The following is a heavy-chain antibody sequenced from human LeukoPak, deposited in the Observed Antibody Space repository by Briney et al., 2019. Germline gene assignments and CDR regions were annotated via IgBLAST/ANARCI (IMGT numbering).Heavy chain of an antibody. V-gene: IGHV4-59*01. CDR3: AREEHLAGYYYGMDV. CDR1: GGSISSYY. J-gene: IGHJ6*02. CDR2: IYYSGST. Sequence: LETLSLTCTASGGSISSYYWSWIRQPPGKGLEWIGYIYYSGSTNYNPSLKSRVTISVDTSKNQFSLKLSSVTAADTAVYYCAREEHLAGYYYGMDVWGQGTTVTVSS. D-gene: IGHD1/OR15-1a*01.